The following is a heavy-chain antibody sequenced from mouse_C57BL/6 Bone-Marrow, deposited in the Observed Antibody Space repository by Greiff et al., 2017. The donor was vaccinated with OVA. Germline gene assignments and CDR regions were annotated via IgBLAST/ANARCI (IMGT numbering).Heavy chain of an antibody. J-gene: IGHJ4*01. Sequence: VQLQQSGPELVKPGASVKFSCKASGYAFSSSWMNWVKQRPGKGLEWIGRIYPGDGNTNYNGKFKGKATLTADKSSSTAYMRLSSLTSEDAAVFYCGNNWDKRNAMDYWGQGTSVTVYS. V-gene: IGHV1-82*01. CDR3: GNNWDKRNAMDY. CDR2: IYPGDGNT. CDR1: GYAFSSSW. D-gene: IGHD4-1*02.